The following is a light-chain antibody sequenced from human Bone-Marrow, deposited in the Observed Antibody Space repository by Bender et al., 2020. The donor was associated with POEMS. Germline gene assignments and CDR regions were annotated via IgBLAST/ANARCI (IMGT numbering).Light chain of an antibody. CDR3: SSYTSTNTVI. V-gene: IGLV2-11*01. J-gene: IGLJ2*01. Sequence: QSALTQPRSVSGSPGQSVTISCTGTSSDVGTYNFVSWYQQHPGIAPKLMIYDATNRPSGVSNRFSGSKSGNTASLTISGLQAQDEADYYCSSYTSTNTVIFGGGTKLTVL. CDR2: DAT. CDR1: SSDVGTYNF.